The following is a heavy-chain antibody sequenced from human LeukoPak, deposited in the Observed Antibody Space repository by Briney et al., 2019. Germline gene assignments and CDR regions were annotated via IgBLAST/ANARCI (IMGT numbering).Heavy chain of an antibody. J-gene: IGHJ4*02. CDR3: AKHAAIWGSHIDD. Sequence: GGSLRLSCAASGFTFGSFAMSWVRLAPGKGLEWVSTVPGSGGSTYYTDSVKGRFTISRDNSKDTLSLQMNSLRAEDTAVYYCAKHAAIWGSHIDDWGQGTLVTVSS. D-gene: IGHD7-27*01. V-gene: IGHV3-23*01. CDR2: VPGSGGST. CDR1: GFTFGSFA.